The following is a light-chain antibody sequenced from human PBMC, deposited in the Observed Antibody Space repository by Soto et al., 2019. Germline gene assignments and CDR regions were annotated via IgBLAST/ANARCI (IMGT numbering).Light chain of an antibody. V-gene: IGKV3-11*01. Sequence: ETVLTQSPGTLSLSPGERVTLSCRASQTVASNYFAWYQQRPGQAPRLLMNGASTRATGVPDRFSGSGSGTDFTLTISSLEPEDFAVYYCQQRSNWPRGTFGQGTKLEIK. CDR2: GAS. CDR1: QTVASNY. CDR3: QQRSNWPRGT. J-gene: IGKJ2*02.